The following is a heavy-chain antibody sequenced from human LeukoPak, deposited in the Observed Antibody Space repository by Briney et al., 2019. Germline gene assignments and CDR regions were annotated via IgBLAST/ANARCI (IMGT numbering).Heavy chain of an antibody. J-gene: IGHJ3*02. V-gene: IGHV5-51*01. Sequence: PGESLKISCKGSGYSFTSYWIGWVRQMPGKGLEWMGIIYPGDSDTRYSPSFQGQVTISADKSISTAYLQWSSLKASDAAMYYCARQNYYGSGSYGAFDIWGQGTMVTVSS. CDR2: IYPGDSDT. CDR3: ARQNYYGSGSYGAFDI. CDR1: GYSFTSYW. D-gene: IGHD3-10*01.